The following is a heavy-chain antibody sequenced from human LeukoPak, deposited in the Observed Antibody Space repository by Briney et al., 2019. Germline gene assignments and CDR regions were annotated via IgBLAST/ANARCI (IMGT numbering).Heavy chain of an antibody. CDR3: ASGSPDFDS. J-gene: IGHJ4*02. Sequence: SQTLSLTCAVSGCSISSDGFSWNWLRQPPGKGLEWIGIIYQSGRATYNPTLKSRVNISVDRSKNQFSVKMNSVTAADTAVYFCASGSPDFDSWSQGTLVTVSS. CDR1: GCSISSDGFS. V-gene: IGHV4-30-2*01. CDR2: IYQSGRA.